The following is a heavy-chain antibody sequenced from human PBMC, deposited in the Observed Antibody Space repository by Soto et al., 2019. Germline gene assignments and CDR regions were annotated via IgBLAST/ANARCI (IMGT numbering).Heavy chain of an antibody. D-gene: IGHD2-15*01. J-gene: IGHJ5*02. Sequence: KPSETLSLTCAVYGGSFSGYYWSWIRQPPGKGLEWIGEINHSGSTNYNPSLKSRVTISVDTSKNQFSLKLSSVTAADTAVYYCARGPVVAKRYNWFDPWGQGTLVTVSS. CDR2: INHSGST. V-gene: IGHV4-34*01. CDR3: ARGPVVAKRYNWFDP. CDR1: GGSFSGYY.